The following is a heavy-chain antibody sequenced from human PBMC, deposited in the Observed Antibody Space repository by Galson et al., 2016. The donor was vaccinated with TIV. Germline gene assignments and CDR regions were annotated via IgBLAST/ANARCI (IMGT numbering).Heavy chain of an antibody. CDR1: GFSFSLSS. CDR3: ARTYYYDSSAYSFDAFDV. Sequence: SLRLSCAASGFSFSLSSMNWVRQAPGRGLEWVSSISSGSSYIYYAASVKGRFTISRDNAKNSLYLQMNSLRAEDTAVYYCARTYYYDSSAYSFDAFDVWGQGTMVTVSS. D-gene: IGHD3-22*01. V-gene: IGHV3-21*01. CDR2: ISSGSSYI. J-gene: IGHJ3*01.